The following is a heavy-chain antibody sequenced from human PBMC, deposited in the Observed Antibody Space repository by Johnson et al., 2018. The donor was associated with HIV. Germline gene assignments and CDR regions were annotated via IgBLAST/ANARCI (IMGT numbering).Heavy chain of an antibody. CDR1: GFTFSSYW. V-gene: IGHV3-7*03. J-gene: IGHJ3*02. CDR2: VKQDGSEK. CDR3: AREGDGGAFDI. Sequence: MQLVESGGGLVQSGGSLRLSCAASGFTFSSYWMAWVRQAPGKGLEWVANVKQDGSEKNYVDSVKGRFTISRDNAKNSMYLQMNSLRGEDTAVYYCAREGDGGAFDIWGQGTMVTVSS. D-gene: IGHD3-16*01.